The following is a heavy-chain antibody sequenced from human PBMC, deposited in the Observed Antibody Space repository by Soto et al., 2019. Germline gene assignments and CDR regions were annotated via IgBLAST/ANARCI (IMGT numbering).Heavy chain of an antibody. V-gene: IGHV3-11*01. CDR3: ARGLVYYDSSGQPSYNVFDI. CDR1: GFTFSDYY. D-gene: IGHD3-22*01. Sequence: GGSLRLSCAASGFTFSDYYMSWIRQAPGKGLEWVSYISSSSRIIYYADSVKGRFTISRDNANSSLYLQMNSLRADDTAVYYCARGLVYYDSSGQPSYNVFDIWGQGTRVTVSS. CDR2: ISSSSRII. J-gene: IGHJ3*02.